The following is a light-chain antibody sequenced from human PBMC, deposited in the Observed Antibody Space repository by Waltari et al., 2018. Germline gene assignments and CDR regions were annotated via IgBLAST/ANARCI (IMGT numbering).Light chain of an antibody. J-gene: IGKJ1*01. CDR1: QSVLYNSNGKNY. Sequence: DIVMTQSPDSLAVSLGERATINSKSSQSVLYNSNGKNYLAWYQQKPGQPPKLLIYWASTRQSGVPDRFSGSGSGTDFTLTINSLQAEDVAVYYCQQYYRSRTFGQGTKVEIK. CDR3: QQYYRSRT. CDR2: WAS. V-gene: IGKV4-1*01.